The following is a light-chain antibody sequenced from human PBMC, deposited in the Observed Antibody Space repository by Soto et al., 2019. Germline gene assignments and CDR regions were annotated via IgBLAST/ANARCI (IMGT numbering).Light chain of an antibody. Sequence: EIVLTQSPATLSLSPGERATLSCRASQSVGSYLAWYQQKPGQAPRLLIYNASNRATGIPARFSGSGSRTDFTLTISSLEPEDSAVYYCQQRSNRPPLTFGGGTKVEIK. J-gene: IGKJ4*01. CDR3: QQRSNRPPLT. CDR1: QSVGSY. V-gene: IGKV3-11*01. CDR2: NAS.